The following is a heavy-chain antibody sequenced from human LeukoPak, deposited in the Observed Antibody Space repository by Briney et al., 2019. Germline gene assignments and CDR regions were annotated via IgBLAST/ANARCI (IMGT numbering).Heavy chain of an antibody. CDR2: IYSSGST. CDR3: ARVYTSSSWTLTYVLDY. Sequence: SETLSLTCTVSGASISSYYWGWIRQPPGKGLEWIGYIYSSGSTNYNPSLKSRVTISVDTSKNQFSLKLSSVTAADTAVYYCARVYTSSSWTLTYVLDYWGQGTLVTVSS. CDR1: GASISSYY. J-gene: IGHJ4*02. V-gene: IGHV4-59*12. D-gene: IGHD6-13*01.